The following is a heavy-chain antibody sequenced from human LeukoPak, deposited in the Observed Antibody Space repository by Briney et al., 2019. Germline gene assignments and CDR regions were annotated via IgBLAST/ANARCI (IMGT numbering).Heavy chain of an antibody. CDR3: AKDSFDWLFWFDP. D-gene: IGHD3-9*01. CDR2: ISYDGSNK. J-gene: IGHJ5*02. CDR1: GLTFSSYG. Sequence: GGSLRLSCAASGLTFSSYGMHWVRQAPGKGLEWVAVISYDGSNKYYADSVKGRFTISRDNSKNTLYLQMNSLRAEDTAVYYCAKDSFDWLFWFDPWGQGTLVTVSS. V-gene: IGHV3-30*18.